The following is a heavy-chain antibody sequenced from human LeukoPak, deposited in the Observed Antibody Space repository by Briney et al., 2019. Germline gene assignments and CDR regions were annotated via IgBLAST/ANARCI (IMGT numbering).Heavy chain of an antibody. J-gene: IGHJ4*02. D-gene: IGHD3-16*01. CDR2: IYHSGST. CDR3: ARDRRFGYFDY. V-gene: IGHV4-38-2*02. Sequence: SETLSLTCTVSGYSISSGYYWGWIRQPPGKGLEWIGSIYHSGSTYYNPSLKSRVTISVDTSKNQFSLKLSSVTAADTAVYYCARDRRFGYFDYWGQGTLVTVSS. CDR1: GYSISSGYY.